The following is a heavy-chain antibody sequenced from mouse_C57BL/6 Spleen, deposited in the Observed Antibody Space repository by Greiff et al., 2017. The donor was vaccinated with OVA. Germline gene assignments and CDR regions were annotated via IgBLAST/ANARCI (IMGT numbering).Heavy chain of an antibody. J-gene: IGHJ2*01. CDR3: ARPGRGYFDY. Sequence: QVQLPQPGAELVKPGASVKLSCKASGYTFTSYWMHWVKQRPGQGLEWIGMIHPNSGSTNYNEKFKSKATLTVDKSSSTAYMQLSSLTSEDSAVYYCARPGRGYFDYWGQGTTLTVSS. V-gene: IGHV1-64*01. CDR1: GYTFTSYW. CDR2: IHPNSGST.